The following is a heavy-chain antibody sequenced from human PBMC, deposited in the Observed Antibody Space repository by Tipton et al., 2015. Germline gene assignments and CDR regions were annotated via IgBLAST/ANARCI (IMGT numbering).Heavy chain of an antibody. D-gene: IGHD2-21*01. CDR3: ARQGTVVVIGMSHYYYGMDV. CDR2: IYDSGST. CDR1: GGSIDSYY. Sequence: TLSLTCTVSGGSIDSYYWSWIRQPPGKRLEWIGSIYDSGSTYDNPSLKSRVTISVDTSENQFSLKLSSVTAADTAVYYCARQGTVVVIGMSHYYYGMDVWGQGTTVTVS. V-gene: IGHV4-59*05. J-gene: IGHJ6*02.